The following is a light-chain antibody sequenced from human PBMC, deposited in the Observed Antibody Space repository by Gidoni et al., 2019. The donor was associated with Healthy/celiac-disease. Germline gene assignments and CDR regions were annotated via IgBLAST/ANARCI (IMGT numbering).Light chain of an antibody. CDR1: KLGDKY. J-gene: IGLJ2*01. CDR3: QAWDSSTVV. Sequence: SYELTQPPSVSVSPGQTASITCSGDKLGDKYACWYQQKPGQSPVLVIYQDSKRPSGLPERFSGSNSGNTATVTISGTQAMDEADYYCQAWDSSTVVFGGGTKLTVL. V-gene: IGLV3-1*01. CDR2: QDS.